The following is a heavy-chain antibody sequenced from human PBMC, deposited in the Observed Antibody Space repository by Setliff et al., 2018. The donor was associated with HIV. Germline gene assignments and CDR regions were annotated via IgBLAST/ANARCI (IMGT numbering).Heavy chain of an antibody. D-gene: IGHD6-19*01. CDR3: ARGRTQWPNYNYFDP. Sequence: PSETLSLTCAVSGGSISSRNWWSWVRQPPGKGLEWIGEIYHSGNTNYNPSLKSRVTISVDTSKSQFSLKLSSLTAADTAVYYCARGRTQWPNYNYFDPWGLGTLVTVSS. CDR2: IYHSGNT. CDR1: GGSISSRNW. V-gene: IGHV4-4*02. J-gene: IGHJ5*02.